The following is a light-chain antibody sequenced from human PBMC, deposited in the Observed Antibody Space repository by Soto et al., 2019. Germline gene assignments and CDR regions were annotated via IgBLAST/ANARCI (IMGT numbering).Light chain of an antibody. CDR1: SSDLAIYNY. J-gene: IGLJ1*01. V-gene: IGLV2-14*01. CDR3: SSYTDSSNYV. CDR2: QVT. Sequence: SVLTQPASVSGSPGQSITISCTGTSSDLAIYNYVSWYQQQPGKAPKLMIYQVTNRPSGVSNRFSGSRSGNTASLTISGLQAEDGADYYCSSYTDSSNYVFGTGTKLTVL.